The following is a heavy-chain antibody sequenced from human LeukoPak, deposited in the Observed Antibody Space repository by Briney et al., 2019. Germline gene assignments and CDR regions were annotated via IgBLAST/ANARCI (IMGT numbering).Heavy chain of an antibody. CDR3: ARDKGTSYLSSFYY. D-gene: IGHD6-6*01. CDR1: GFTFSSHG. CDR2: IRYDGSNK. V-gene: IGHV3-30*02. Sequence: GGSLRLSCAASGFTFSSHGMHWVRQAPGKGLEWVAFIRYDGSNKKYADSVKGRFTLPRDNSNKTLYLQMNSLRAADTAVYYCARDKGTSYLSSFYYWGQGALVTVSS. J-gene: IGHJ4*02.